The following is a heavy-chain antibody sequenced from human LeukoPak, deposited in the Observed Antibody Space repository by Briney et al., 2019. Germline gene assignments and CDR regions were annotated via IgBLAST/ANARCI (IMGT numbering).Heavy chain of an antibody. CDR1: GFTFSSYE. CDR2: ISSGASTI. Sequence: GGSLRLSCAASGFTFSSYEMNWVRQAPGKGLEWVSYISSGASTIYYADSVKGRFTISRDNAKNSLYLQMNSLRAEDTAVYYCARDSTATGLDFDYWGQGTLVTVSS. D-gene: IGHD2-15*01. V-gene: IGHV3-48*03. CDR3: ARDSTATGLDFDY. J-gene: IGHJ4*02.